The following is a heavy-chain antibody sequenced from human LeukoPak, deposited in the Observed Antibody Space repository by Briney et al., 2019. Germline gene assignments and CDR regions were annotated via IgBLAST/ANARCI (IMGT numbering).Heavy chain of an antibody. V-gene: IGHV4-31*03. CDR3: AKDQSGGLDY. D-gene: IGHD3-10*01. J-gene: IGHJ4*02. CDR2: INYSGTT. CDR1: GASISRGGFF. Sequence: PSQTLSLTCTVSGASISRGGFFWSWVRQHPGNALEWIGYINYSGTTFRNPSLQRRVSISVDTSRNQFSLNVTSMTVADTAVYFCAKDQSGGLDYWGQGVLVTVSS.